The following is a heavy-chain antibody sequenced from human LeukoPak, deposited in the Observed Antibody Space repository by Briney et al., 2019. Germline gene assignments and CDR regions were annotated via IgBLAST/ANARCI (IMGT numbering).Heavy chain of an antibody. D-gene: IGHD6-6*01. CDR1: GGSITSDNW. CDR2: IYHSGGT. Sequence: PSETLSLTCAVSGGSITSDNWWSWVRQSPGKGLEWIGEIYHSGGTNYNPSLKGRVTISVDKSNNHFSLRLASVTAADTAVYYCARSSNWFDPWGQGTLVTVSS. J-gene: IGHJ5*02. CDR3: ARSSNWFDP. V-gene: IGHV4-4*02.